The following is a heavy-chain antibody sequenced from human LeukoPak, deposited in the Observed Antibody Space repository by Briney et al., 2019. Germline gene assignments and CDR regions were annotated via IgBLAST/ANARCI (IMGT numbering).Heavy chain of an antibody. CDR1: GFTFSSYW. V-gene: IGHV3-7*01. D-gene: IGHD2-2*03. Sequence: GESLRLSCAASGFTFSSYWMSWVRQAPGKGLEWVANIKQDGSEKYYVDSVKGRFTISRDNAKNSLYLQMNSLRAEDTAVYYCARARDGYCSSTSCSDAFDIWGQGTMVTVSS. CDR3: ARARDGYCSSTSCSDAFDI. CDR2: IKQDGSEK. J-gene: IGHJ3*02.